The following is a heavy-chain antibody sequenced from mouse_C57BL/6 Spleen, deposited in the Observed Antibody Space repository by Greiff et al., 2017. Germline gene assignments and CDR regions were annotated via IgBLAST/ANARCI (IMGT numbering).Heavy chain of an antibody. CDR1: GFNITDYY. J-gene: IGHJ2*01. CDR2: IDPENGDT. CDR3: SAGGLLYGD. D-gene: IGHD2-10*01. Sequence: EVQLQQSGAELVRPGASVKLSCTASGFNITDYYMHWVKQRPEQGLEWIGWIDPENGDTEYASKFQGKATITADTSSNTAYLQVSSLTSEDTAVYYCSAGGLLYGDWGHGTTLTVSS. V-gene: IGHV14-4*01.